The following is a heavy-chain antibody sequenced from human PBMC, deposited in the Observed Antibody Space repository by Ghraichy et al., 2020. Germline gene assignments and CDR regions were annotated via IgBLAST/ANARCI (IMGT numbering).Heavy chain of an antibody. CDR1: GGSFSSYY. J-gene: IGHJ4*02. D-gene: IGHD3-10*01. CDR3: ASAFYGSGSYPY. CDR2: INHSGST. V-gene: IGHV4-34*01. Sequence: SETLSLTCAVYGGSFSSYYWSWIRQPPGKGLEWIGEINHSGSTNNNPSLKSRVTISVDTSKNQFSLKLSSVTAADTAIYFCASAFYGSGSYPYWGQGSLVTVSA.